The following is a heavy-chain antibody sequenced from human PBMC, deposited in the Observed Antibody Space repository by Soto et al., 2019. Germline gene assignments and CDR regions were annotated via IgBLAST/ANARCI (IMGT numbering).Heavy chain of an antibody. Sequence: SETLSLTCTVSGCSISSYYWSWIRQPPGKGLEWIGYIYYSGSTNYNPSLKSRVTLTIDTDNTQYSLKLRSVTATATAVYYYERTSERIETDDADDWGQGTLVTVSS. CDR3: ERTSERIETDDADD. CDR2: IYYSGST. CDR1: GCSISSYY. D-gene: IGHD2-15*01. J-gene: IGHJ4*03. V-gene: IGHV4-59*01.